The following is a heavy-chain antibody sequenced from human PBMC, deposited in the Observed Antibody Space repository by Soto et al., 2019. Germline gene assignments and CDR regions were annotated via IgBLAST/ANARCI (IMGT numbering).Heavy chain of an antibody. Sequence: EALKISCKGSGYIFAGYWITWVRQMRGKGPGVDGRIDPSDSQTYYSPSFRGHVTISADKSMTNVFLQWSSLRASDTAMYYCARQIYDYDTAYNFPYPFDFWGQGTMVTVSS. D-gene: IGHD3-22*01. J-gene: IGHJ4*02. CDR3: ARQIYDYDTAYNFPYPFDF. CDR1: GYIFAGYW. V-gene: IGHV5-10-1*01. CDR2: IDPSDSQT.